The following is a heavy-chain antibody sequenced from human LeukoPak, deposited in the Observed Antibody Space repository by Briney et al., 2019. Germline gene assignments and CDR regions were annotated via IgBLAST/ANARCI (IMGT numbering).Heavy chain of an antibody. V-gene: IGHV2-70*11. D-gene: IGHD3-22*01. CDR2: IDWDDDK. Sequence: SGPTLVNPTQTLTLTCTFSGFSRSTSGMCVSWIRQPPGKALEWLARIDWDDDKYYSTSLKTRLTISKDTSKNQVVLTMTNMDPVDTATYYCARSTYYYDSSGYYHLYFDYWGQGTLVTVSS. J-gene: IGHJ4*02. CDR3: ARSTYYYDSSGYYHLYFDY. CDR1: GFSRSTSGMC.